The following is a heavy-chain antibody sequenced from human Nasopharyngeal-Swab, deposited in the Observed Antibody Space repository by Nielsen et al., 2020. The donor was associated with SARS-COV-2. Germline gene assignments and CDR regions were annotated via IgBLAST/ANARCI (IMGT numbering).Heavy chain of an antibody. V-gene: IGHV1-2*04. CDR2: INPRSGGT. CDR1: GYMFTGFF. D-gene: IGHD1-26*01. J-gene: IGHJ6*03. Sequence: ASVKVSCKASGYMFTGFFMHWVRQAPGQGLEWVGWINPRSGGTNYTQKFQGWVTMTTDTSISTAYMELSRLRSDDTAVYYCARGEPLYTVRGYFYYYMDVWGKGTSVTVSS. CDR3: ARGEPLYTVRGYFYYYMDV.